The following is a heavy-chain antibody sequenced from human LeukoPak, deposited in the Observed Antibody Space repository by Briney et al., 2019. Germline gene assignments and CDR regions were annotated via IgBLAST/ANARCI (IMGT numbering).Heavy chain of an antibody. V-gene: IGHV3-74*01. CDR1: GFTFSSYW. CDR2: INSDGSST. CDR3: ARDPGDYVWGSYPYYFDY. D-gene: IGHD3-16*02. Sequence: PGGSLRLSCAASGFTFSSYWMHWVRQAPGKGLVWVSRINSDGSSTSYADSVKGRFTISRDNAKNTLYLQMNSLRAEDTAVYYCARDPGDYVWGSYPYYFDYWGQGTLVTVSS. J-gene: IGHJ4*02.